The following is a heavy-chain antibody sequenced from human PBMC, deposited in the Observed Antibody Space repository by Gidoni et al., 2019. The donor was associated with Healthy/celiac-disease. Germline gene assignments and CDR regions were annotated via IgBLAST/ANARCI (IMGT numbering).Heavy chain of an antibody. D-gene: IGHD3-16*02. Sequence: QVQLVQSGAEVKKPGASVKVSCKASGYTFTSSGISWVRQAPGQGLEWMGWISAYNGNTNYAQKLQGRVTMPTDTSTSTAYMELRSLRSDVTAVYYGARAVGFGGVIVRHYYYYMDVWGKGTTVTVSS. CDR1: GYTFTSSG. CDR3: ARAVGFGGVIVRHYYYYMDV. CDR2: ISAYNGNT. V-gene: IGHV1-18*04. J-gene: IGHJ6*03.